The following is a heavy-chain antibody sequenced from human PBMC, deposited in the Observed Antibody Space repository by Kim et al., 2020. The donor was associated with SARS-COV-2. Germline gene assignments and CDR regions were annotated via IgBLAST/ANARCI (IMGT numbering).Heavy chain of an antibody. V-gene: IGHV4-34*01. CDR3: ARGILVSGYSNSRGWNY. CDR2: INHSGST. D-gene: IGHD6-13*01. J-gene: IGHJ4*02. Sequence: SETLSLTCAVYGGSFSGYYWGWIRQPPGKGLEWIGEINHSGSTNYSPSLKSRVTISVDTSKNQFSLKLISVTAADTAVYYWARGILVSGYSNSRGWNYWGQGTLVTVSS. CDR1: GGSFSGYY.